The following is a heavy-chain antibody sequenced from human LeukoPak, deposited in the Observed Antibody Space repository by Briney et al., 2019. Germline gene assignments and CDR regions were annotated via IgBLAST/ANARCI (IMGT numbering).Heavy chain of an antibody. V-gene: IGHV3-21*01. CDR3: ARRSGHYYWYFDL. CDR1: GFTFSSYS. J-gene: IGHJ2*01. Sequence: GSLRLSCAASGFTFSSYSMNWVRQAPGKGLEWVSSISSRSTYIYYADSVEGRFTISRDNAKNSLYLQMNSLRAEDTAVYYCARRSGHYYWYFDLWGRGTLVTVSS. D-gene: IGHD6-25*01. CDR2: ISSRSTYI.